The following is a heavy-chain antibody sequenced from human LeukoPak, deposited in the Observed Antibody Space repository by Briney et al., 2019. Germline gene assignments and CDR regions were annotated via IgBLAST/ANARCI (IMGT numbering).Heavy chain of an antibody. CDR3: AKARDYGDYGGFVDY. CDR2: ISTSGGST. Sequence: PGGSLRLSCAASGFTFSSYAVSWVRQAPGKGLEWVSTISTSGGSTYYADSVKGRFTIFRDNSKNTLYLQMNSLRAEDTAVYYCAKARDYGDYGGFVDYWGQGTLVTVSS. D-gene: IGHD4-17*01. J-gene: IGHJ4*02. V-gene: IGHV3-23*01. CDR1: GFTFSSYA.